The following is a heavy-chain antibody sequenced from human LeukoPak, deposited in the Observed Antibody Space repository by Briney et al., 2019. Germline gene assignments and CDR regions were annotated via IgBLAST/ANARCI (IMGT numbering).Heavy chain of an antibody. CDR2: ISSSSSYI. D-gene: IGHD5-18*01. CDR1: GFTFSSYS. CDR3: AKDHREPIQLWLAPLPGS. J-gene: IGHJ4*02. V-gene: IGHV3-21*01. Sequence: PGGSLRLSCAASGFTFSSYSMNWVRQAPGKGLEWVSSISSSSSYIYYADSVKGRFTISRDNAKNSLHLQMNSLRAEDTAVYYCAKDHREPIQLWLAPLPGSWGQGTLVTVSS.